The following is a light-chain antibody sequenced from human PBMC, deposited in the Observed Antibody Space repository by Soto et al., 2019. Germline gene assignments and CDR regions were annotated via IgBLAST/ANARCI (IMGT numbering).Light chain of an antibody. CDR2: GDN. Sequence: QSVLTQPPSASGTPGQRVTISCSGSASSIGTNTVNWYRQLPGTAPKLLNYGDNQRPSGVPDRFSGSKSGTSASLAISGLQSEDEAEYYCAAWDGSLNNVLFGGGTQLTVL. CDR3: AAWDGSLNNVL. V-gene: IGLV1-44*01. CDR1: ASSIGTNT. J-gene: IGLJ2*01.